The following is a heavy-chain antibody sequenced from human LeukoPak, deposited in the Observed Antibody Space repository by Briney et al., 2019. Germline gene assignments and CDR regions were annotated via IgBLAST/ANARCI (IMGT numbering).Heavy chain of an antibody. CDR2: ISHDRNHV. CDR1: GFTFSSYA. CDR3: ASGALYFEFWSGYYY. Sequence: GGSLRLSCAASGFTFSSYAMHWVRQAPGKGLEWVSLISHDRNHVYYADSVKGRFTISRDNPNNALYLQVNNLRAEDTAGCYCASGALYFEFWSGYYYWGQGALVSVSS. J-gene: IGHJ4*02. V-gene: IGHV3-30-3*01. D-gene: IGHD3-3*01.